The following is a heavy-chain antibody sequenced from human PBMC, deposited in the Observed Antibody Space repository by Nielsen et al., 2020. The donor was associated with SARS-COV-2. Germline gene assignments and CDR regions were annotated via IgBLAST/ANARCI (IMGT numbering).Heavy chain of an antibody. D-gene: IGHD6-13*01. CDR1: GYTFTSYA. V-gene: IGHV1-3*01. J-gene: IGHJ4*02. CDR2: INAGNGNT. Sequence: ASVKVSCKASGYTFTSYAMHWVRQAPGQRLEWMGWINAGNGNTKYSQKLQGRVTMTTDTSTSTAYMELRSLRSDDTAVYYCARDGDSRPWGQGTLVTVSS. CDR3: ARDGDSRP.